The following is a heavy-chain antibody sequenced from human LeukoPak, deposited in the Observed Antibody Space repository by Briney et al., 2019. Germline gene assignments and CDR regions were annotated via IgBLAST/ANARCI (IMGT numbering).Heavy chain of an antibody. CDR2: IYYSGGT. Sequence: TSETLSLTCTVSGGSISSYYWSWIRQPPGKGLEYVGYIYYSGGTYYNPSLKSRVTISVDTSKNQFSLKLSSVTAADTAVYYCARAGYYYGSGSYYNTPHFDYWGQGTLVTVSS. D-gene: IGHD3-10*01. CDR1: GGSISSYY. V-gene: IGHV4-59*01. CDR3: ARAGYYYGSGSYYNTPHFDY. J-gene: IGHJ4*02.